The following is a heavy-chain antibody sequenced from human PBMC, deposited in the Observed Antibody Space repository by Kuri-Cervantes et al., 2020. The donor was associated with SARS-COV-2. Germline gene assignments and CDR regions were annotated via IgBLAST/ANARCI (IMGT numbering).Heavy chain of an antibody. J-gene: IGHJ4*02. Sequence: GESLKISCAASGFTFSRDTMYWVRQAPGKGLEWVSYISSSSSYTNYADSVKGRFTISRDNSKNTLYLQMNSLRVEDTAVYYCANLVGATTRDYFDYWGQGTLVTVSS. D-gene: IGHD1-26*01. CDR1: GFTFSRDT. V-gene: IGHV3-21*05. CDR2: ISSSSSYT. CDR3: ANLVGATTRDYFDY.